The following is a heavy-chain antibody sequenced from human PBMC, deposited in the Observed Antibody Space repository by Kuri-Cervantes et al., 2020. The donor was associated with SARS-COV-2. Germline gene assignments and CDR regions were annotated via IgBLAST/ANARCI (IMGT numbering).Heavy chain of an antibody. CDR1: GGTFSSYA. D-gene: IGHD2-15*01. CDR2: IIPIFGTA. J-gene: IGHJ4*02. V-gene: IGHV1-69*13. CDR3: ARVYSGTTPLDSYFVY. Sequence: SVKVSCKASGGTFSSYAISWVRQAPGQGLEWMGGIIPIFGTANYAQKFQGRVTITADESTSTAYMELSSLRSEDTAVYYCARVYSGTTPLDSYFVYWGQGTLVTVSS.